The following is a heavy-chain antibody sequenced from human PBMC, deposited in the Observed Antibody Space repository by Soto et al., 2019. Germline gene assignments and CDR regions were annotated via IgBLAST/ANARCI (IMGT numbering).Heavy chain of an antibody. CDR1: GFTCSDHY. CDR3: ARFSGSYTRGLDY. J-gene: IGHJ4*02. V-gene: IGHV3-72*01. D-gene: IGHD1-26*01. Sequence: EVQLVESGGGLVQPGGSLRLSCAASGFTCSDHYMDWVRQAPGKGLEWVGRSRKKANSDSTEYAASVKGRLTISRDELENPLYLQMNSLKTEDPAVYYCARFSGSYTRGLDYWGQGTLVTVSS. CDR2: SRKKANSDST.